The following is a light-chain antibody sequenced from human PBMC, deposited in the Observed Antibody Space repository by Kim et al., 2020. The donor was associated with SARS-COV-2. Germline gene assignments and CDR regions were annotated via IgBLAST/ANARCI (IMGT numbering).Light chain of an antibody. CDR1: QGIGTY. J-gene: IGKJ4*01. CDR3: QQLNSYPQIT. V-gene: IGKV1-9*01. CDR2: AAS. Sequence: SVGDRVSIPCRASQGIGTYLAWYQQRPGKVPKLLIYAASTFQGGVPSRFSGSGSGTDFTLTINSLQPEDFATYYCQQLNSYPQITFGGGTKVDIK.